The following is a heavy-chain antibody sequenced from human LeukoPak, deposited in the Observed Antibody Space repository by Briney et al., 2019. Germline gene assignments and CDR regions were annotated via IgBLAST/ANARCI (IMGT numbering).Heavy chain of an antibody. Sequence: SETLSLTCTVSGGSISSSSYYWGWIRQPPGKGLEWIGSISYSGSTYYNPSLKSRVTISVDTSKNQFSLKLSSVTAADTAVYYCARLDDELRYVDWPKGYFDYWGQGTLVTVSS. CDR2: ISYSGST. J-gene: IGHJ4*02. D-gene: IGHD3-9*01. V-gene: IGHV4-39*01. CDR3: ARLDDELRYVDWPKGYFDY. CDR1: GGSISSSSYY.